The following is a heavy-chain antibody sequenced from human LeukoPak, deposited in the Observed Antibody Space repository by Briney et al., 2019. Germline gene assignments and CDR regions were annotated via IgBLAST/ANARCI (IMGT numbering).Heavy chain of an antibody. CDR2: IYHSGST. Sequence: SGTLSLTCAVSGGSISSSNWWSWVRQPPGKGLEWIGEIYHSGSTNYNPSLKSRVTISVDKSKNQFSLKLSSVTAADTAVYYCARRVRFLEWLQTYDYWGQGTLVTVSS. V-gene: IGHV4-4*02. CDR3: ARRVRFLEWLQTYDY. D-gene: IGHD3-3*01. CDR1: GGSISSSNW. J-gene: IGHJ4*02.